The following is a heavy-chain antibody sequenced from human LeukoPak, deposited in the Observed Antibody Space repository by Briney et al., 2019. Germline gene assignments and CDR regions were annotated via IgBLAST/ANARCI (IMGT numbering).Heavy chain of an antibody. CDR1: GFTFSSYE. Sequence: GGSLRLSCAASGFTFSSYEMNWVHQAPGKGLEWVSYISSSGSTIYYADSVKGRFTISRDNAKNSLYLQMNSLRAEDTAVYYCARGAIRNYDSSGYYYYGVDVWGQGTTVTVSS. CDR2: ISSSGSTI. V-gene: IGHV3-48*03. CDR3: ARGAIRNYDSSGYYYYGVDV. J-gene: IGHJ6*02. D-gene: IGHD3-22*01.